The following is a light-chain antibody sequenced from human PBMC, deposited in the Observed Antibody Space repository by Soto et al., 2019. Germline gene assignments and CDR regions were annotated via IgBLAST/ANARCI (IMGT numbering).Light chain of an antibody. J-gene: IGLJ2*01. CDR1: SSDVGDYNY. CDR3: SSYISNSIVV. V-gene: IGLV2-14*01. Sequence: QSALTQPASVSGSPGQSITISCTGTSSDVGDYNYVSWYQQHPGKAPKLMIYEVSHRLSGVSNRLSVSKSGYTAFLTISGVHDEDEADYYCSSYISNSIVVFGGGTKVTVL. CDR2: EVS.